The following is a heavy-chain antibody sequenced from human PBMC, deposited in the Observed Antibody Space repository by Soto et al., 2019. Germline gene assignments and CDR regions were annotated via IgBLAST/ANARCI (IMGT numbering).Heavy chain of an antibody. D-gene: IGHD3-10*01. CDR1: GYTFTSYY. J-gene: IGHJ3*02. Sequence: XSVKVSCKASGYTFTSYYMHWVRQAPGQGLEWMGIINPSGGSTSYAQKFQGRVTMTRDTSTSTVYMELSSLRSEDTAVYYCANEKHGSGSYRAFDIWGQGTMVTVSS. V-gene: IGHV1-46*01. CDR2: INPSGGST. CDR3: ANEKHGSGSYRAFDI.